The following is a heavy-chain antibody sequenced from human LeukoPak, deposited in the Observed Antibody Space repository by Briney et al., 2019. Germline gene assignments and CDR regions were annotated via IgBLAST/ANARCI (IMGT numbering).Heavy chain of an antibody. Sequence: PGGSLRLSCAASGFTFSSYRMNWVRQAPGKGLEWVSHISSSGNTIYYVDSVKGRFTISRDNAKNSLYLQMNSLRAEDTAVYYCAKVAFIGGPAVFDYWGQGILVTVSS. CDR3: AKVAFIGGPAVFDY. V-gene: IGHV3-48*01. CDR2: ISSSGNTI. J-gene: IGHJ4*02. D-gene: IGHD4-23*01. CDR1: GFTFSSYR.